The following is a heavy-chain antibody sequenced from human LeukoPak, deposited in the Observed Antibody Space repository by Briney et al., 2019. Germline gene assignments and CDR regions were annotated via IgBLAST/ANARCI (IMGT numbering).Heavy chain of an antibody. CDR3: ARGQGWLPDH. D-gene: IGHD6-19*01. V-gene: IGHV4-59*01. CDR2: YHCGNT. CDR1: GASISSDC. J-gene: IGHJ4*02. Sequence: SGTLSLTCTVSGASISSDCWIWIRQTPGKGPEWIGYHCGNTDYNPSLKGRVSISVDTSKNQFSLKLNSISTADTAVYYCARGQGWLPDHWGQGSLVTVSS.